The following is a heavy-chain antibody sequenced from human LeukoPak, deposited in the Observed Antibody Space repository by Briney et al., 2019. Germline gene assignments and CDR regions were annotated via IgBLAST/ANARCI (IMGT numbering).Heavy chain of an antibody. J-gene: IGHJ4*02. V-gene: IGHV4-61*08. CDR2: IYYSGST. CDR3: ASQPLEWYNGFDY. Sequence: PSETLSLTCTVSGGSISSGGYYWSWIRQHPGKGLEWIGYIYYSGSTNYNPSLKSRVTISVDTSKNQFSLKLSSVTAADTAVYYCASQPLEWYNGFDYWGQGTLVTVSS. CDR1: GGSISSGGYY. D-gene: IGHD3-3*01.